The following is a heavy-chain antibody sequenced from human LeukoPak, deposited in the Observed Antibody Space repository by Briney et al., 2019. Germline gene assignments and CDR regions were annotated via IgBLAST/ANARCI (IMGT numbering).Heavy chain of an antibody. Sequence: GASVKVSCKASGYTFTNYGITWVRQAPGQGLEWMGWISPYNGNANYAQKLQGRVTMTTDTSTSTAYMELRSLRSDDTAVYYCARSQPGLAPHNAPYWGQGTLVTVSS. V-gene: IGHV1-18*01. D-gene: IGHD6-19*01. J-gene: IGHJ4*02. CDR3: ARSQPGLAPHNAPY. CDR2: ISPYNGNA. CDR1: GYTFTNYG.